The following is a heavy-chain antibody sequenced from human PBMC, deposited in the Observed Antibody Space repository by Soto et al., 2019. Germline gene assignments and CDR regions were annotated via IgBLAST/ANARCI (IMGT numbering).Heavy chain of an antibody. Sequence: ASVKVSCKASGYTFTGYYMHWVRQAPGQGLEWTGWINPNSGGTNYAQKFQGRVTMTRDTSISTAYMELSRLRSDDTAVYYCARGYYDSSGYYVYFYWGQGTLVTVSS. CDR2: INPNSGGT. J-gene: IGHJ4*02. V-gene: IGHV1-2*02. D-gene: IGHD3-22*01. CDR3: ARGYYDSSGYYVYFY. CDR1: GYTFTGYY.